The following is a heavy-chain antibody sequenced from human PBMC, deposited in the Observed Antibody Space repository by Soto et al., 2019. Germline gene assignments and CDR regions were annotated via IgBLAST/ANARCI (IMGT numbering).Heavy chain of an antibody. CDR3: ARDMGGYCSGGSCYSYYYYGMDV. CDR2: ISAYNGNT. CDR1: GYTFTSYG. J-gene: IGHJ6*02. V-gene: IGHV1-18*01. Sequence: QVQLVQSGAEVKKPGASVKVSCKASGYTFTSYGISWVRQAPGQGLEWMGWISAYNGNTNYAQKLQGRVTMTTDTSTGPXSMRLXXLRSDATAVYYCARDMGGYCSGGSCYSYYYYGMDVWGQGTTVTVSS. D-gene: IGHD2-15*01.